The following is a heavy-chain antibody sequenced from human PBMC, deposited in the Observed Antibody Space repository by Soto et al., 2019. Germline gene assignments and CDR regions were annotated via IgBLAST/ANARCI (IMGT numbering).Heavy chain of an antibody. CDR3: ARDVGGTVTLEADFDF. CDR2: IFHNGNT. D-gene: IGHD4-17*01. J-gene: IGHJ3*01. V-gene: IGHV4-59*01. CDR1: GNSISDYY. Sequence: QVQLLASGPGLVKPSETLSLTCTVSGNSISDYYWSWIRQPPGKGLEWIGYIFHNGNTNYNPSLKRRVTMSVDTSKNQFPLRLSSVTAADTALYYCARDVGGTVTLEADFDFGGQGTMVTVS.